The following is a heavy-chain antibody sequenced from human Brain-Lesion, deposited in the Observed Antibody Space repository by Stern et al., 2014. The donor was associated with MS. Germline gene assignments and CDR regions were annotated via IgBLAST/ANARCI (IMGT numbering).Heavy chain of an antibody. D-gene: IGHD2-2*01. Sequence: QVQLVESGAEVKKPGASVKVSCKASGDTFSSYDITWVRQASGHGLEWMGWMNPYIGNTDYAQKCKGRVSMTSAPSISTVYMELTSLTSDDTAVDFCARAVRNQLLSEYWGQGTLVTVSS. V-gene: IGHV1-8*01. CDR3: ARAVRNQLLSEY. J-gene: IGHJ4*02. CDR2: MNPYIGNT. CDR1: GDTFSSYD.